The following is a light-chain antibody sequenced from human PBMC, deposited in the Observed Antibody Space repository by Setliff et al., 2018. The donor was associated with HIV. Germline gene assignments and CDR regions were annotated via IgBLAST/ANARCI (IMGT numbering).Light chain of an antibody. CDR3: ATWDDTLNGRV. Sequence: QSVLTQPPSVSGVPRQRVTISYSGSSSNIGNSVVNWYQQIPGKAPRLLIYYDDLVPSGVSDRFSGSKSGTSASLATSGLRSEDEADYYCATWDDTLNGRVFGTGTKVTVL. CDR1: SSNIGNSV. V-gene: IGLV1-36*01. J-gene: IGLJ1*01. CDR2: YDD.